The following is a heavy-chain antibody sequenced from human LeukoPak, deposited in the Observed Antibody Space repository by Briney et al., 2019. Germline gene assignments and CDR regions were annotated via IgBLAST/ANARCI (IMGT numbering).Heavy chain of an antibody. V-gene: IGHV4-39*01. CDR1: GVSISSSSYY. J-gene: IGHJ6*02. Sequence: SETLSLTCTVFGVSISSSSYYWGWIRQPPGKGLEWIGSIYYSGSTYYNPSLKSRVTISVDTSKNQFSLKLSSVTAADTAVYYCARIAAETYYYYYGMDVWGQGTTVTVSS. CDR3: ARIAAETYYYYYGMDV. D-gene: IGHD6-13*01. CDR2: IYYSGST.